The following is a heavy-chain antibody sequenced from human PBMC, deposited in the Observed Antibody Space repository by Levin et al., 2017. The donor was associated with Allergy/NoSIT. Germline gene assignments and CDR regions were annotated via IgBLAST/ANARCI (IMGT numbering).Heavy chain of an antibody. CDR2: INHSGST. J-gene: IGHJ4*02. CDR3: ARGRIMIGTLASYFDY. V-gene: IGHV4-34*01. Sequence: LSQTLSLTCAVYGGSFSGYYWSWIRQPPGKGLEWIGEINHSGSTNYNPSLKSRVTISVDTSKNQFSLKLSSVTAADTAVYYCARGRIMIGTLASYFDYWGQGTLVTVSS. D-gene: IGHD3-16*01. CDR1: GGSFSGYY.